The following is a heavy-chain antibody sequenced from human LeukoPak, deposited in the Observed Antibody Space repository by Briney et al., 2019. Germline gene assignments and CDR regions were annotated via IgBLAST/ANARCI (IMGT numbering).Heavy chain of an antibody. D-gene: IGHD6-13*01. Sequence: GSLRLSCAASGFTFSSYWMSWVRQPPRKGLEWIGEINHSGSTNYNPSLKSRVTISVDTSKNQFSLKLSSVTAADTAVYYCAREGNSSSWFGSYNWFDPWGQGTLVTVSS. J-gene: IGHJ5*02. CDR3: AREGNSSSWFGSYNWFDP. CDR1: GFTFSSYW. V-gene: IGHV4-34*01. CDR2: INHSGST.